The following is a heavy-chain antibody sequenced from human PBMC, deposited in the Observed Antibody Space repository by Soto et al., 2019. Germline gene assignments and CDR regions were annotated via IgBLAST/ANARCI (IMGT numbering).Heavy chain of an antibody. CDR2: IYYSGST. V-gene: IGHV4-39*01. D-gene: IGHD2-15*01. J-gene: IGHJ4*02. CDR1: GGSISSSSYY. CDR3: ASPPQYRGREGG. Sequence: SETLSLTCTVSGGSISSSSYYWGWIRQPPGKGLEWIGSIYYSGSTYYNPSLKSRVTISVDTSKNQFSLKLSSVTAADTAVYYCASPPQYRGREGGWGQGTLVPVSS.